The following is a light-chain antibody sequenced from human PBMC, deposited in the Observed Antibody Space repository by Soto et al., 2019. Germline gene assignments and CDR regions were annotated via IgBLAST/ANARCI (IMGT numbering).Light chain of an antibody. V-gene: IGLV2-14*01. CDR2: EVS. Sequence: QSALTQPASVSGSPGQSITISCTETNSDVGGYNYVSWYQQHPGKAPKLMIYEVSNRPSGVSNRFSGSKSGNTASLTISGLQAEDEADYYCSSYTSSSTLYVFGTGTKLTVL. J-gene: IGLJ1*01. CDR3: SSYTSSSTLYV. CDR1: NSDVGGYNY.